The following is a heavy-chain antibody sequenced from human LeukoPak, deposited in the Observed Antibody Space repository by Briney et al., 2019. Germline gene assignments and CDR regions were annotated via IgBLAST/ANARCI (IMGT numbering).Heavy chain of an antibody. D-gene: IGHD1-14*01. CDR1: GFTFSSYS. V-gene: IGHV3-48*04. J-gene: IGHJ3*02. CDR3: ARRALYNDAFDI. Sequence: PGGSLRLSCAASGFTFSSYSMNWVRQAPGKGLEWVSYISSSSSTIYYADSVEGRFTISRDNAKNSLYLQMNSLRAEDTAVYYCARRALYNDAFDIWGQGTMVTVSS. CDR2: ISSSSSTI.